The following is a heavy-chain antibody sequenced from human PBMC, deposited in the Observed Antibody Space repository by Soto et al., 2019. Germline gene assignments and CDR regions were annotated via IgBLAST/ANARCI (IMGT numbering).Heavy chain of an antibody. D-gene: IGHD1-26*01. CDR2: ISGDNGKT. V-gene: IGHV1-18*04. CDR3: ARWISGDYSDWIDP. Sequence: QVQLVQSGAEVKKPGASVKVSCKASGYSFTRYDIIWVRQAPGQGLEWMGWISGDNGKTKYAQKIQGRVTMTTDTSKNTGYMELRNLRSDDTAVYYCARWISGDYSDWIDPWGQGTLVTVSS. J-gene: IGHJ5*02. CDR1: GYSFTRYD.